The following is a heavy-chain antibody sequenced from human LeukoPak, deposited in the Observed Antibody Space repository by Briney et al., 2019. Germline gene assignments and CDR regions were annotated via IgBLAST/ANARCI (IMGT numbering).Heavy chain of an antibody. CDR1: GFTFSSYA. J-gene: IGHJ5*01. Sequence: PGGSLRLSCAASGFTFSSYAIHWVRQPPGKGLEWVSLISGDGGSTFYADSVKGRFTISRDNSKNSLYLQMSSLRIEDTALYYCARESESSGWYDFWGQGTLVTVSS. CDR3: ARESESSGWYDF. CDR2: ISGDGGST. D-gene: IGHD3-22*01. V-gene: IGHV3-43*02.